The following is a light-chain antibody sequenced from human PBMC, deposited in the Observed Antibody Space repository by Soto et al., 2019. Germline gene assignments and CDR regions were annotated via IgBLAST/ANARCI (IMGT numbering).Light chain of an antibody. V-gene: IGLV2-14*01. CDR3: SSYTSSTFYV. CDR1: SSDVGGYNY. Sequence: QSALTQPASVSGSPGQSITISCTGTSSDVGGYNYVSWYQQHPGKAPKLMIYDVSNRPSGVSNRFSGSKSDNTASLTISGLQAEDEADYCCSSYTSSTFYVFGTGTKLTVL. CDR2: DVS. J-gene: IGLJ1*01.